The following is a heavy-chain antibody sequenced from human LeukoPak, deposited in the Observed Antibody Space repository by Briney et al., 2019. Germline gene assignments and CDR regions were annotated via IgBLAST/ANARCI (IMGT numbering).Heavy chain of an antibody. V-gene: IGHV3-30*04. CDR3: ARPMVRGVIIMYYFDY. CDR2: ISYDGSNK. D-gene: IGHD3-10*01. Sequence: GGSLRLSCAASGFTFRSYAMTWVRQAPGKGLEWVAVISYDGSNKYYADSVKGRFTISRDNSKNTLYLQMNSLRAEDTAVYYCARPMVRGVIIMYYFDYWGQGTLVTVSS. J-gene: IGHJ4*02. CDR1: GFTFRSYA.